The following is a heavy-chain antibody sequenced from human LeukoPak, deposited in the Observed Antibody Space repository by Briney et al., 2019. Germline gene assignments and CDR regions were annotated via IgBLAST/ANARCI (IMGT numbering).Heavy chain of an antibody. CDR3: AILTVTTAY. CDR1: GGSISSGSYY. V-gene: IGHV4-61*02. D-gene: IGHD4-17*01. J-gene: IGHJ4*02. Sequence: SETLSLTCTVSGGSISSGSYYWSWIRQPAGKGLEWIGRIYTSGSTNYNPSLKSRVTISVDTSKNQFSLKLSSVTAADTAVYYCAILTVTTAYWGQGTLVTVSS. CDR2: IYTSGST.